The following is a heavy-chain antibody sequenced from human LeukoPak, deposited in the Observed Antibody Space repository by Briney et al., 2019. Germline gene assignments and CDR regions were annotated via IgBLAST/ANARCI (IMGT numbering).Heavy chain of an antibody. CDR1: GDSINSYY. CDR2: IYTSGTT. J-gene: IGHJ4*02. CDR3: ARDLMGYSTI. D-gene: IGHD6-13*01. V-gene: IGHV4-4*07. Sequence: SETLSLTCTVSGDSINSYYWSWIRQPAGKGLEWIGRIYTSGTTNYNPSLKSRITMSVDTSKNQFSLKLSSVSAADTAFYYCARDLMGYSTIWGQGTLVTVSS.